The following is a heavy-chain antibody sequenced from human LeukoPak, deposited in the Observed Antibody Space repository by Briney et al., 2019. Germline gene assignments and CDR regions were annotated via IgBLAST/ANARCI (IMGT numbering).Heavy chain of an antibody. CDR3: ARRGYYYGSGNWLDP. J-gene: IGHJ5*02. V-gene: IGHV4-59*12. CDR2: IYYSGST. CDR1: GGSISSYY. Sequence: SETLSLTCTVSGGSISSYYWSWIRQPPGKGLEWIGYIYYSGSTNYNPSLKSRVTISVDTSKNQFSLKLSSVTAADTAVYYCARRGYYYGSGNWLDPWGQGTLVTVSS. D-gene: IGHD3-10*01.